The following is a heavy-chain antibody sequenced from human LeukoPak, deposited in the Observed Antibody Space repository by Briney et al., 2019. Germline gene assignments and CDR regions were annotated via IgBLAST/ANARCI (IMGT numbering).Heavy chain of an antibody. CDR3: ARDNPRTTGYSSGSSFDF. Sequence: GASVKVSCKASGYTFTSYGISWVRQAPGQGLEWMGWISAYNGNTNYAQKLQGRVTMTTDTSTSTAYMELRSLRSDDTAVYFCARDNPRTTGYSSGSSFDFWSQGTLVTVSS. CDR1: GYTFTSYG. CDR2: ISAYNGNT. V-gene: IGHV1-18*01. J-gene: IGHJ4*02. D-gene: IGHD6-19*01.